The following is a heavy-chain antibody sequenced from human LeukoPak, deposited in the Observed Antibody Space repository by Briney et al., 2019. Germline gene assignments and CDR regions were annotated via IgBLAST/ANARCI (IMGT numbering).Heavy chain of an antibody. CDR1: GYTFTDYY. Sequence: ASVKVSCKASGYTFTDYYIHWVRQAPGQRFEWMGWINPKSGATHYVERFQGRVTMTTDTSISTVYMELTRLTSDDTATYYCARRGSYYDYWGQGTLVTVSP. V-gene: IGHV1-2*02. J-gene: IGHJ4*02. D-gene: IGHD3-10*01. CDR3: ARRGSYYDY. CDR2: INPKSGAT.